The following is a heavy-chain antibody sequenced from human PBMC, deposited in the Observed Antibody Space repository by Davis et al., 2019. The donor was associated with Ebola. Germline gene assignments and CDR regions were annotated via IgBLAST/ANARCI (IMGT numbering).Heavy chain of an antibody. Sequence: PSETLSLTCTVSGYSISSGYYWGWIRQPPGKGLEWIGSIYHSGSTYYNPSLKSRVTISVDTSKNQFSLKLSSVTAADTAVYYCARGGAAAGPPFDYWGQGTLVTVSS. V-gene: IGHV4-38-2*02. J-gene: IGHJ4*02. CDR3: ARGGAAAGPPFDY. CDR2: IYHSGST. CDR1: GYSISSGYY. D-gene: IGHD6-13*01.